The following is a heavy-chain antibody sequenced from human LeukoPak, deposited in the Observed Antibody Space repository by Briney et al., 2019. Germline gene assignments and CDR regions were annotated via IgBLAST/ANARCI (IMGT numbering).Heavy chain of an antibody. V-gene: IGHV1-18*01. CDR3: AREFGRIVVVPAAPSDAFDI. CDR2: ISAYNGNT. CDR1: GYTFTSYG. D-gene: IGHD2-2*01. Sequence: GASVKVSCKASGYTFTSYGISWVRQAPGQGLEWMGWISAYNGNTNYAQKLQGRVTMTTDTSTSTAYMELRSLRSDDTAVYYCAREFGRIVVVPAAPSDAFDIWGQGTMVTVSS. J-gene: IGHJ3*02.